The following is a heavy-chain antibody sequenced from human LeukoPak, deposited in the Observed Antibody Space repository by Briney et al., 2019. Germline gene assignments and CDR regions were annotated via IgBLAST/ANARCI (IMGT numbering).Heavy chain of an antibody. Sequence: GGSLRLSCAASGFTFSSYAMSWVRQAPGKGLEWVSAISGGGGSTYYADSVKGRFTISRDNSKNTLYLQMNSLRAEDTAVYYCLGYDFWSGYYYFDYWGQGTLVTVSS. J-gene: IGHJ4*02. V-gene: IGHV3-23*01. D-gene: IGHD3-3*01. CDR2: ISGGGGST. CDR1: GFTFSSYA. CDR3: LGYDFWSGYYYFDY.